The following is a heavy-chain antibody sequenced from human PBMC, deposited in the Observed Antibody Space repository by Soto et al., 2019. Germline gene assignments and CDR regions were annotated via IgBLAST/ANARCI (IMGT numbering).Heavy chain of an antibody. Sequence: QVHLQESGPGLVKPSGTLSLTCAVSGGSITITNWWNWVRQPPGKGLEWIGEIFHSGGTNYNPSLKSRVTMSVDKSKNQFSLNLSSVTAADTAMYYCATRTYYGDRCMDVWGRGTTVTVSS. V-gene: IGHV4-4*02. J-gene: IGHJ6*02. CDR1: GGSITITNW. CDR2: IFHSGGT. CDR3: ATRTYYGDRCMDV. D-gene: IGHD4-17*01.